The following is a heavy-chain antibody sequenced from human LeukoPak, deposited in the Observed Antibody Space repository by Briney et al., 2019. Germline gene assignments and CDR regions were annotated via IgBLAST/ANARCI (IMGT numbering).Heavy chain of an antibody. J-gene: IGHJ3*02. CDR2: ISYDGSNK. V-gene: IGHV3-30*03. CDR1: GFTFSSYG. CDR3: AEGDKFDI. D-gene: IGHD3-9*01. Sequence: GGTLRLSCAASGFTFSSYGMHWVRQAPGKGLEWVAVISYDGSNKYYADSVKGRFTISRDNSKNTLYLQMNSLRAEDTAVYYCAEGDKFDIWGQGTMVTVSS.